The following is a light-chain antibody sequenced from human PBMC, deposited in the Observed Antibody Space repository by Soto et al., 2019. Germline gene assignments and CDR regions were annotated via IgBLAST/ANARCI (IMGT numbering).Light chain of an antibody. CDR2: SAS. V-gene: IGKV1-16*01. Sequence: DIQMTQSPYSLSASLGDSVTITCRASQNIRTYLNWSQQKPGRAPKLLIHSASALPSGVPSRFSGSGSGTEFILTITSLKHEDFATYYCQQYDSYSWTFGQGTKVYIK. CDR1: QNIRTY. J-gene: IGKJ1*01. CDR3: QQYDSYSWT.